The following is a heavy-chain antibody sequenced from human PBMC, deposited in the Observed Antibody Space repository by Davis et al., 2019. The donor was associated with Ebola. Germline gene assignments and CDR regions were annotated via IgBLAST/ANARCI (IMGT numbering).Heavy chain of an antibody. J-gene: IGHJ5*02. CDR3: ARATAGDVRYLEWLSWWFDP. CDR2: IKQDGSEK. Sequence: GESLKISCAASGFTVSSNYMSWVRQAPGKGLEWVANIKQDGSEKYYVDSVKGRFTISRDNAKNSLYLQMNSLRAEDTAVYYCARATAGDVRYLEWLSWWFDPWGQGTLVTVSS. CDR1: GFTVSSNY. D-gene: IGHD3-3*01. V-gene: IGHV3-7*01.